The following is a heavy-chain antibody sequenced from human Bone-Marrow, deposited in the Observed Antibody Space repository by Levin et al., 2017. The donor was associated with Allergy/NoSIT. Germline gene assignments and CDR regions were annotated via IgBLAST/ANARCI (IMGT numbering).Heavy chain of an antibody. J-gene: IGHJ3*02. CDR2: ISSRSSHI. D-gene: IGHD5-18*01. V-gene: IGHV3-21*01. CDR3: ARAKQGYIYDPFDM. CDR1: GFSFNNYS. Sequence: KPGGSLRLSCAASGFSFNNYSMNWVRQAPGKGLDWVSSISSRSSHIYYVDSVEGRFTISRDNAKSSLFLQMNSLRAEDTAVYYCARAKQGYIYDPFDMWGQGTLVTVSS.